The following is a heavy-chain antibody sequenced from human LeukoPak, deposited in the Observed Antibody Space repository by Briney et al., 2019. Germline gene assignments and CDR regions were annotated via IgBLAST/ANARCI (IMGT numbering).Heavy chain of an antibody. J-gene: IGHJ2*01. D-gene: IGHD2-15*01. Sequence: PGGSLRLSCAASGFTFSSYSMNWVRQAPGKGLEWVSSIRSSSSYIYYADSVKGRFTISRDNAKNSLYLQMNSLRAEDTAVYYCARVEVVTGLEEYFDLWGRGTLVTVSS. CDR1: GFTFSSYS. CDR2: IRSSSSYI. CDR3: ARVEVVTGLEEYFDL. V-gene: IGHV3-21*01.